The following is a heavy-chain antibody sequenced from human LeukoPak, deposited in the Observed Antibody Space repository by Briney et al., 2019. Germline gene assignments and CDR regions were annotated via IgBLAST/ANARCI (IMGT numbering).Heavy chain of an antibody. CDR2: VNHSGST. D-gene: IGHD5-12*01. CDR1: GGSFSGYY. V-gene: IGHV4-34*01. CDR3: ARGSGYDILDY. J-gene: IGHJ4*02. Sequence: PSETLSLPCAVYGGSFSGYYWSWIRQPPGKGLEWIGEVNHSGSTNYNPSLKSRVTISVDTSKNQFSLKLSSVTAADTAVYYCARGSGYDILDYWGQGTLVTVSS.